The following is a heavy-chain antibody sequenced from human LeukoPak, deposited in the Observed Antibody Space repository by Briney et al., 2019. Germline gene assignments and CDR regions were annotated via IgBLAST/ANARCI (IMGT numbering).Heavy chain of an antibody. V-gene: IGHV1-24*01. D-gene: IGHD6-19*01. Sequence: ASVKVSCKVSGYTLTELSMHWVRQAPGKGLEWMGGFDPEDGETIYAQKFQGRVTMTEDTSTDTAYMELSSLRSDDTAVYYCARDEGGSSGRSEAADYYYGMDVWGQGTTVTVSS. CDR3: ARDEGGSSGRSEAADYYYGMDV. CDR1: GYTLTELS. CDR2: FDPEDGET. J-gene: IGHJ6*02.